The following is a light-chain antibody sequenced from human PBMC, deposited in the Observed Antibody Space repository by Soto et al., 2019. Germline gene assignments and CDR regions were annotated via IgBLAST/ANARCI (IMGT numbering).Light chain of an antibody. J-gene: IGLJ1*01. Sequence: QSVLTQPASVPGSPGQSITISCTGTSSDVGGYNYVSWYQQHPGKAPKLMIYDVSNRPSGVSNRFSGSKSGNTASLTISGLQAEDEADYYCSSYTSSSTLYYVFGTGTKLTVL. CDR1: SSDVGGYNY. V-gene: IGLV2-14*01. CDR3: SSYTSSSTLYYV. CDR2: DVS.